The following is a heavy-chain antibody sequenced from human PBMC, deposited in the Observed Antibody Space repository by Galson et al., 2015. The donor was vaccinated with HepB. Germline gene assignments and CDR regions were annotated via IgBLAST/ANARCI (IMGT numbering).Heavy chain of an antibody. CDR1: GFTFSDYY. CDR3: VRVADVDYGDHSHFDY. CDR2: TSHNTLYT. J-gene: IGHJ4*02. V-gene: IGHV3-11*06. Sequence: SLRLSCAASGFTFSDYYMSWIRQAPGKGLEWLSYTSHNTLYTNYADSVKGRITISRDNARNSLYLQLNSLRAEDTAVYYCVRVADVDYGDHSHFDYWGQGTLVTVSS. D-gene: IGHD4-17*01.